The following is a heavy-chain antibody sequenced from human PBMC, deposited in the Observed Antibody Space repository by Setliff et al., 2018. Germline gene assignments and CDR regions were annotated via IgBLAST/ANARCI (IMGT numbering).Heavy chain of an antibody. D-gene: IGHD3-16*01. CDR1: DFSVSSVYY. Sequence: SETLSLTCAVSDFSVSSVYYWGWIRQPPGKGLEWIANVYYSGSTYYNPSLESRIAVSVDTSKNQFSLRLNSVTAADTAVYFCARAAARAEYSDTSAYLPFDFWGLGTLVTVSS. CDR2: VYYSGST. V-gene: IGHV4-38-2*01. CDR3: ARAAARAEYSDTSAYLPFDF. J-gene: IGHJ4*02.